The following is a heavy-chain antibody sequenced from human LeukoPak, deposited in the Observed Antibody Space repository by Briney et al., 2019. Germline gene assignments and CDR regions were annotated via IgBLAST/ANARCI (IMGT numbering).Heavy chain of an antibody. CDR1: GGSISSYY. CDR3: ARHSSGWLSYWYFDL. CDR2: IYYSGST. D-gene: IGHD6-19*01. V-gene: IGHV4-59*08. Sequence: SETLSLTCTVSGGSISSYYWSWIRQPPGKGLEWIGYIYYSGSTNYNPSLKSRVTISVDASKNQFSLKLSSVTAADTAVYYCARHSSGWLSYWYFDLWGRGTLVTVSS. J-gene: IGHJ2*01.